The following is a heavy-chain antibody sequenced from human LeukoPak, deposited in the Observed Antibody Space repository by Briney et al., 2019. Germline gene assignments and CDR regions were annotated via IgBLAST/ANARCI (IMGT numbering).Heavy chain of an antibody. V-gene: IGHV4-4*07. CDR1: GGSISSYY. Sequence: SETLSLTCTVSGGSISSYYWSWIRQPAGKGLDWIGRIYTSGNTNYNPSLKSRVTISVDTSKNQFSLKLSSVTAADTAVYYCARENSYYDSSGYYYGSGYFDYWGQGTLVTVSS. D-gene: IGHD3-22*01. CDR3: ARENSYYDSSGYYYGSGYFDY. CDR2: IYTSGNT. J-gene: IGHJ4*02.